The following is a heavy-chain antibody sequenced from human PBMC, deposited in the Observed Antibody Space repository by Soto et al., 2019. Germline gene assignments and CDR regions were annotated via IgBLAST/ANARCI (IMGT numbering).Heavy chain of an antibody. J-gene: IGHJ3*02. V-gene: IGHV4-59*01. CDR3: ARGGETRVSWYTVTTDDAFDI. Sequence: QVQLQESGPGLVKPSETLSLTCTVSGGSISSYYWSWIRQPPGKGLEWIGYIYYSGSTNYNPSLKSRVTISVDTSKNQFTLKLSSVTAADTAVYYCARGGETRVSWYTVTTDDAFDIWGQGTMVTVSS. D-gene: IGHD4-4*01. CDR2: IYYSGST. CDR1: GGSISSYY.